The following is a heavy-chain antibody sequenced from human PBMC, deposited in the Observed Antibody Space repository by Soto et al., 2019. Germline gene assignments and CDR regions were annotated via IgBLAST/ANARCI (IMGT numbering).Heavy chain of an antibody. D-gene: IGHD3-3*01. CDR3: ARGYDFWSGSNWFDP. CDR1: GYTFTGYY. Sequence: ASVKVSCKASGYTFTGYYMHWVRQAPGQGLEWMGWINPNSGGTNYAQKFQGWVTMTRDTSISTAYMELSRLGSDDTAVYYCARGYDFWSGSNWFDPWGQGTLVTVSS. J-gene: IGHJ5*02. V-gene: IGHV1-2*04. CDR2: INPNSGGT.